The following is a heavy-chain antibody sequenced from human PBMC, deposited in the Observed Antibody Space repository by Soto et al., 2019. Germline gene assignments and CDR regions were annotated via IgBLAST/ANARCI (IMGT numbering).Heavy chain of an antibody. J-gene: IGHJ4*02. CDR2: ISSSSSYI. D-gene: IGHD4-17*01. V-gene: IGHV3-21*01. Sequence: GGSLRLSCAASGFTFSSYSMNWVRQAPGKGLEWVSSISSSSSYIYYADSVKGRFTISRDNAKNSLYLQMNSLRAEDTAVYYCARDSGPRLRFDYWGQGTLVTVSS. CDR3: ARDSGPRLRFDY. CDR1: GFTFSSYS.